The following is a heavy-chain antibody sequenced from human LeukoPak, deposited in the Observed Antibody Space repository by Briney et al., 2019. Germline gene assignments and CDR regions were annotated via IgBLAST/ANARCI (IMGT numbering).Heavy chain of an antibody. V-gene: IGHV4-61*02. D-gene: IGHD3-16*01. CDR2: IFTSGST. CDR1: GGSISSGSYF. Sequence: TSETLSLTCTVSGGSISSGSYFWSWIRQPAGKGLEWIGRIFTSGSTNYHPSLRGRVTISVDTSKNQFSLNLSSVTAADTAVYYCARGDYDILDYWGQGTLVTVSS. J-gene: IGHJ4*02. CDR3: ARGDYDILDY.